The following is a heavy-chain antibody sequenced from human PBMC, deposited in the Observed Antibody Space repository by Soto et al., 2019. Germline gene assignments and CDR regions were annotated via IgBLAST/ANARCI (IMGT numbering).Heavy chain of an antibody. V-gene: IGHV1-69*01. CDR1: GGTFSSHA. CDR2: IIPIYGDT. Sequence: QVRLVQSGAEVKKPGSSVKVSCKASGGTFSSHAISWVRQAPGQGLEWMGGIIPIYGDTNYAQKSQDRVTITTDESTTIAYMELSRVVSEDTCVYFCAGDYYGSSGYYDYFDSWGQGTLVTVSS. J-gene: IGHJ4*02. CDR3: AGDYYGSSGYYDYFDS. D-gene: IGHD3-22*01.